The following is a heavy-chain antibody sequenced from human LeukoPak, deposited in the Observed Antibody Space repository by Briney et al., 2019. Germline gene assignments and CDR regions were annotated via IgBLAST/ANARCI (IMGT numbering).Heavy chain of an antibody. CDR1: GGSISSSSYD. D-gene: IGHD3-10*01. J-gene: IGHJ5*02. Sequence: ASETLSLTCTVSGGSISSSSYDWGWIRQPPGKGLEWIGSIYYSGSTYYNPSLKSRVTISVDTSKNQFSLKLSSVTAADTAVYYCARPYGSGSYNWFDPWGQGTLVTVSS. CDR2: IYYSGST. CDR3: ARPYGSGSYNWFDP. V-gene: IGHV4-39*07.